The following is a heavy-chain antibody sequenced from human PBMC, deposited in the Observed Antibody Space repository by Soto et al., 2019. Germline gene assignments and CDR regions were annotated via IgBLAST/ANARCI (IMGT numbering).Heavy chain of an antibody. D-gene: IGHD6-19*01. CDR2: ISYDGSNK. J-gene: IGHJ6*02. CDR1: GFTFSSYA. CDR3: ARDIASSGWVSDYYGMDV. Sequence: QVQLVESGGGVVQPGRSLRLSCAASGFTFSSYAMHWVRQAPGKGLEWVAVISYDGSNKYYSDSVKGRFTISRDNSKNTLYLQMNILRAEDTAVYYCARDIASSGWVSDYYGMDVWGQGTTVTVSS. V-gene: IGHV3-30-3*01.